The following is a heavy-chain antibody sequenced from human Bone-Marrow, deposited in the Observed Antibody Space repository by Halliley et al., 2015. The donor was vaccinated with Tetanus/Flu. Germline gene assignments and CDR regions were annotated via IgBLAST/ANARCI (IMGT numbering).Heavy chain of an antibody. V-gene: IGHV4-59*01. Sequence: GLEWNGSINYSGSTNPNPPLNSRVTISRDTSKNQFSLKLSSVTAADRAMYFCARGVGCYFDHWGQGTLVTASS. CDR2: INYSGST. D-gene: IGHD2-8*01. J-gene: IGHJ4*02. CDR3: ARGVGCYFDH.